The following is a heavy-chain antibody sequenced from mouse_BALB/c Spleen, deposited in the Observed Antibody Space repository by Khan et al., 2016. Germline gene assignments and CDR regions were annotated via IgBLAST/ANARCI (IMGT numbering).Heavy chain of an antibody. CDR3: ARSPYYGYDYAMDC. D-gene: IGHD1-2*01. CDR1: GYSITSDYA. Sequence: EVQLQESGPGLVKPSQSLSLTCTVTGYSITSDYAWNWIRQFPGNKLEWMGYISFSGSTSYNPSLKSRISITRDTSKNQFFLQLNSVTTEDTATYYCARSPYYGYDYAMDCWGQGTSVTVSS. V-gene: IGHV3-2*02. CDR2: ISFSGST. J-gene: IGHJ4*01.